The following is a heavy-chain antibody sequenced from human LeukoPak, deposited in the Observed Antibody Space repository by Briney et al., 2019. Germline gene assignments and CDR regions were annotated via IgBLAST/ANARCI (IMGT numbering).Heavy chain of an antibody. V-gene: IGHV4-39*01. CDR3: ARPYYYDSSGLFDY. CDR1: GGSISSSSYY. Sequence: SETLSLTCTVSGGSISSSSYYWGWIRQPPGKGLEWIGSIYYSGSTYYNPSLKSRVTISVDTSKNQFSLKLSSVTAANTAVYYCARPYYYDSSGLFDYWGQGTLVTVSS. J-gene: IGHJ4*02. CDR2: IYYSGST. D-gene: IGHD3-22*01.